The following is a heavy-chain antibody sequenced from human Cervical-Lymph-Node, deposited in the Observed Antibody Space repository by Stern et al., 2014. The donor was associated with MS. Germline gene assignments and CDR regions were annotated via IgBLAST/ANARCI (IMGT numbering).Heavy chain of an antibody. CDR1: GGSFSKYA. J-gene: IGHJ4*02. Sequence: VQLVQSGAEVKKPGESLKISCRNSGGSFSKYAIAWVRQMPGKGLERMGMFYPSDSDIRYSPSFQGQVTISADQSISTAYLQWSSLKASDTAIYYCATSLDADYIGYFDSWGQGTLVTVSS. V-gene: IGHV5-51*03. CDR2: FYPSDSDI. D-gene: IGHD4-11*01. CDR3: ATSLDADYIGYFDS.